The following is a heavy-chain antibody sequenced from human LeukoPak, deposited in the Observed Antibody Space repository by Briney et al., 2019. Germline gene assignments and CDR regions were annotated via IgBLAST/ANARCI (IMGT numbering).Heavy chain of an antibody. V-gene: IGHV1-2*02. Sequence: ASVKVSCKASGYTFTGYYMHWVRQAPGQGLEWMGWINPNSGGTNYAQKFQGRVTMTRDTSISTAYMELSRLRSEDTAVYYCATYQCSGSYYEFDYWGQGTLVTVSS. CDR1: GYTFTGYY. D-gene: IGHD1-26*01. CDR3: ATYQCSGSYYEFDY. J-gene: IGHJ4*02. CDR2: INPNSGGT.